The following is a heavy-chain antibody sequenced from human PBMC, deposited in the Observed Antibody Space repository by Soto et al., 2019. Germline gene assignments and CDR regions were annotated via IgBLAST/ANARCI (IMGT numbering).Heavy chain of an antibody. D-gene: IGHD3-9*01. Sequence: QLQLQESGPGLVKPSETLSLTCTVSGDSITSNSYFWAWIRQPPGKGLEWIGSIYYSGTTYHNPSLKSRVTISVARANNHFSMKLTSVTAADTAVYYCARHFSVDHFDYWGQGALVTVSS. J-gene: IGHJ4*02. V-gene: IGHV4-39*01. CDR2: IYYSGTT. CDR3: ARHFSVDHFDY. CDR1: GDSITSNSYF.